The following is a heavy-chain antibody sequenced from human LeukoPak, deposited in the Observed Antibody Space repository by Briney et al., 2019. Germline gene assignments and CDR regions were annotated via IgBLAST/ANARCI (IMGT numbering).Heavy chain of an antibody. J-gene: IGHJ2*01. V-gene: IGHV4-34*01. Sequence: SETLSLTCAVYGGSFSGYYWSWIRQPPGKGLEWIGEINHSGSTNYNPSLKSRVTISVDTSKNQFSLKLSSVTAADTAVYYCARVWRYAGYFDLWGRGTLVTVSS. CDR2: INHSGST. CDR3: ARVWRYAGYFDL. CDR1: GGSFSGYY. D-gene: IGHD2-2*01.